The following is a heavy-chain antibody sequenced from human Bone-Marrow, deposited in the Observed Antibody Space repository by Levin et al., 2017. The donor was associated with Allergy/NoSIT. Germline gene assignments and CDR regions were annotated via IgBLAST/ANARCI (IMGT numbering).Heavy chain of an antibody. CDR1: GYSISNGYY. D-gene: IGHD1-26*01. V-gene: IGHV4-38-2*02. Sequence: PSETLSLTCDVSGYSISNGYYWGWIRQPPGKGLEWIGSIYHSGSTFYNPSLKSRVTISVDTSKNQFSLKLSSVTAADTAVYYCARDRSGSNYPFDYWGQGTLVTVSS. CDR2: IYHSGST. J-gene: IGHJ4*02. CDR3: ARDRSGSNYPFDY.